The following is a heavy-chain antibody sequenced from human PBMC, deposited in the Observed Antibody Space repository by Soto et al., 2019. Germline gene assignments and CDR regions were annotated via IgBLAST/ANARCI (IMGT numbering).Heavy chain of an antibody. Sequence: QVQLQQWGAGLLKPSETLSLTCAVYGGSFSGYYWSWIRQPPGKGLEWIGEINHSGSTNYNPSLKSLVNISVDTSKSVFTLKLGSVTAADTAVYYCARVARRGRWLQPSDYWGQGTLFVVSS. CDR3: ARVARRGRWLQPSDY. J-gene: IGHJ4*02. D-gene: IGHD1-26*01. V-gene: IGHV4-34*01. CDR2: INHSGST. CDR1: GGSFSGYY.